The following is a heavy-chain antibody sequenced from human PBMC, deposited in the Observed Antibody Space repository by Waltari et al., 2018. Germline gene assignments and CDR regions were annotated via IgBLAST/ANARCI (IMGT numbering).Heavy chain of an antibody. Sequence: QVQLQESGPGLVKPSETLSLTCDVSGYSIDRGYFWGWVRQPPGKGLEWIGTLFHAGFTYYTPSLKGRVSMSVDTSKNQFSLNLSSVTAADTAVYYCARAPGVAAAAYFDYWGQGILVTVSS. D-gene: IGHD6-13*01. CDR2: LFHAGFT. J-gene: IGHJ4*02. CDR3: ARAPGVAAAAYFDY. V-gene: IGHV4-38-2*01. CDR1: GYSIDRGYF.